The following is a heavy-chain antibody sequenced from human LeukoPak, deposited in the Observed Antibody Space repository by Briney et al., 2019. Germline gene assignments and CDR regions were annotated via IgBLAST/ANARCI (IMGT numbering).Heavy chain of an antibody. CDR3: ARGTGSSWFDP. CDR2: FNINNGGT. V-gene: IGHV1-2*02. J-gene: IGHJ5*02. Sequence: GASVKVSCVASGYTFTAYYMHWVRQAPGQGLEWMGWFNINNGGTKNTQKLQGRVTMTRDTSISTAYMELSGLTSDDTAVYYCARGTGSSWFDPWGQGTLVTVSS. D-gene: IGHD2-8*02. CDR1: GYTFTAYY.